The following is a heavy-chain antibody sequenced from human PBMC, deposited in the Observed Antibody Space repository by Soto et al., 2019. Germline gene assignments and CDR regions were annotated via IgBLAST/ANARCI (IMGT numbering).Heavy chain of an antibody. V-gene: IGHV1-3*05. CDR1: GYTFTSYA. CDR3: ASSGYSAFDI. J-gene: IGHJ3*02. D-gene: IGHD2-15*01. CDR2: INAGNGNT. Sequence: QVQLVQSGAEEKKPGASVKVSCKASGYTFTSYAMHWVRQAPGQRLEWMGWINAGNGNTKYSQKFQGRVTITRDTPGSTAYMEMSSPRSEDTSVYHCASSGYSAFDICGQGTMVTVSS.